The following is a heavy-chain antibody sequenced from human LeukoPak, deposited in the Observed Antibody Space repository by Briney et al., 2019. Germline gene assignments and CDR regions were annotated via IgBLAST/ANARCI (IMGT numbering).Heavy chain of an antibody. CDR1: GYTFTSYS. Sequence: ASVKVSCKASGYTFTSYSMNWVRQAPGQGLEWKGWINTNTGNPTYAQGFTGRFVFSLDTSVSTAYLQISSLKAEDTAVYYCARDTGFTMVRGILFWGQGTLVTVSS. CDR3: ARDTGFTMVRGILF. D-gene: IGHD3-10*01. J-gene: IGHJ4*02. CDR2: INTNTGNP. V-gene: IGHV7-4-1*02.